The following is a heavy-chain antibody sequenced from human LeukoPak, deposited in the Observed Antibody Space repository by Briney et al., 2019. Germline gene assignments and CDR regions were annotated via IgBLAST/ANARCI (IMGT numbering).Heavy chain of an antibody. Sequence: SQTLSLTCAISGDSVSSNSASWNWIRQSPSRGLEWLGSTYYRSKWYNDYALSVKSPITITPDTPKNQFSLQLNSVTPEDTAVYYCARGSTFDIWGQGTKVTVSS. CDR3: ARGSTFDI. CDR2: TYYRSKWYN. D-gene: IGHD2/OR15-2a*01. V-gene: IGHV6-1*01. CDR1: GDSVSSNSAS. J-gene: IGHJ3*02.